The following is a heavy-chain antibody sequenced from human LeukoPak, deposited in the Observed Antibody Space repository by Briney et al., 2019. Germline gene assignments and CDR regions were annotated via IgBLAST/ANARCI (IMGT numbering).Heavy chain of an antibody. CDR3: AKDSDMYSSGWYNY. D-gene: IGHD6-19*01. CDR1: GFTFSNYN. CDR2: IRYDGSNK. J-gene: IGHJ4*02. V-gene: IGHV3-30*02. Sequence: GGSLRLPCAASGFTFSNYNMNWVRQAPGKGLEWVAFIRYDGSNKYYADSVKGRFTISRDNSKNTLYLQMNSLRAEDTAVYYCAKDSDMYSSGWYNYWGQGTLVTVSS.